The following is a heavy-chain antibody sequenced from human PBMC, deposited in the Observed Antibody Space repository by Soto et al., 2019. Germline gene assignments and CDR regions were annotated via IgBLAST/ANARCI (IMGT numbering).Heavy chain of an antibody. D-gene: IGHD5-12*01. J-gene: IGHJ4*02. Sequence: SGPTLVNPTQTITLTCTFSGFSFTTAGVAVGWIRQTPGGALEWLTLIYYNDDRRFSPSLKTRLTITGDTSKNQVVLSLTNVDPGDTATYFWSHSYGGYEIIFFYFCGQGISVTGSS. V-gene: IGHV2-5*01. CDR1: GFSFTTAGVA. CDR3: SHSYGGYEIIFFYF. CDR2: IYYNDDR.